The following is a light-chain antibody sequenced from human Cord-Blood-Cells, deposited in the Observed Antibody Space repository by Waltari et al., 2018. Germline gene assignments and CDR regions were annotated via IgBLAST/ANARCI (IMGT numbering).Light chain of an antibody. CDR2: AAA. CDR1: QSISSY. Sequence: DIVMTQSPSSLSASVGDRVTITCRASQSISSYLNWYQQKPGKAPKLLIYAAASLQSGVPARVSGSGSGTDFTLTISSLQPEDFATYYCQQSYSTPRTFGQGTKLEIK. J-gene: IGKJ2*01. CDR3: QQSYSTPRT. V-gene: IGKV1-39*01.